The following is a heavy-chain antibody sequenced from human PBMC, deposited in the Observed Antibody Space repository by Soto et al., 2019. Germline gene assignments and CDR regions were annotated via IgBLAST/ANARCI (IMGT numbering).Heavy chain of an antibody. D-gene: IGHD2-2*01. Sequence: QVQLVQSGAEVKKPGSSVKVSCKASGGTFSSYAISWVRQAPGQGLEWMEGIIPIFGTANYAQKFQGRVTITADKSTSTAYMELSSLRSEDTAVYYCARDSKYCSSTSCYSFDPWGQGTLVTVSS. V-gene: IGHV1-69*06. J-gene: IGHJ5*02. CDR1: GGTFSSYA. CDR2: IIPIFGTA. CDR3: ARDSKYCSSTSCYSFDP.